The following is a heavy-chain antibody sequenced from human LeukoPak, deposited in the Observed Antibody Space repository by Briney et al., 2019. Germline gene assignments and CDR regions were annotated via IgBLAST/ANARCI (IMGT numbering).Heavy chain of an antibody. J-gene: IGHJ4*02. CDR3: ARSCDYYDSSGYYCFFDY. V-gene: IGHV4-39*01. Sequence: SETLSLTCTVSGGSISSSSYYWGWIRQPPGKGLEWIGSIYYSGSTYYNPSLKSRVTISVDMSKNQFSLKLSSVTAADTAVYYCARSCDYYDSSGYYCFFDYWGQGTLVTVSS. D-gene: IGHD3-22*01. CDR2: IYYSGST. CDR1: GGSISSSSYY.